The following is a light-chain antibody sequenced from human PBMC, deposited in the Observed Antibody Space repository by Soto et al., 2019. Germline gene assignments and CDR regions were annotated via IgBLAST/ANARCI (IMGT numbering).Light chain of an antibody. J-gene: IGKJ3*01. CDR1: QSVTSN. Sequence: EVVMTQSPATLSLSPGERATLSCRATQSVTSNLAWYQQKPGQAPRLLIYGASTRATGIPARFSGSGSGTEFPLTISSVQSEAFAVYSCQQYNRWPLSTFGPGTKVDLK. V-gene: IGKV3-15*01. CDR3: QQYNRWPLST. CDR2: GAS.